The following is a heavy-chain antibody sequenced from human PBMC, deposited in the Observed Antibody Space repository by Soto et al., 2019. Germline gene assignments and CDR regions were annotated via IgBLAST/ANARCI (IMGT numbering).Heavy chain of an antibody. D-gene: IGHD1-7*01. CDR3: ARELNYAWFDP. CDR2: MNPNSGNT. Sequence: QVQLVQSGAEVKKPGASVKVSCKASGYTFTSYDINWMRQATGQGLEWMGWMNPNSGNTGYAQKFQGRVTMTRETSISTAYMELSSLRSENTAVYFCARELNYAWFDPWGHGTLVTVSS. CDR1: GYTFTSYD. J-gene: IGHJ5*02. V-gene: IGHV1-8*01.